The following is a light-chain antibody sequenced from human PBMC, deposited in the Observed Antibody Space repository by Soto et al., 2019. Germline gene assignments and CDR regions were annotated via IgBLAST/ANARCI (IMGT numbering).Light chain of an antibody. CDR3: QQYYTYPLT. CDR2: KAS. J-gene: IGKJ4*01. CDR1: QSIDIW. Sequence: DIPMTQSPSTLSASLGDGVTITCRASQSIDIWLAWYQQKPGKAPKLLIYKASSLENEVPSRFSGSGSGTEFTLTISSLQPDDSATYYCQQYYTYPLTFGGGTKVEIK. V-gene: IGKV1-5*03.